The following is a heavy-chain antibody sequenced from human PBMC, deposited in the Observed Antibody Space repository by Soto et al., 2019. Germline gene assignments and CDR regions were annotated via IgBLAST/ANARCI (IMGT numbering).Heavy chain of an antibody. V-gene: IGHV3-21*01. Sequence: GGSLRLSCAASGFTFSSYSMNWARQAPGKGLEWVSSISSSSSYIYYADSVKGRFTISRDNAKNSLYLQMNSLRAEDTAVYYCARDCPAYYDYVWGSYRYMDYWGQGTLVTVSS. CDR2: ISSSSSYI. J-gene: IGHJ4*02. CDR3: ARDCPAYYDYVWGSYRYMDY. D-gene: IGHD3-16*02. CDR1: GFTFSSYS.